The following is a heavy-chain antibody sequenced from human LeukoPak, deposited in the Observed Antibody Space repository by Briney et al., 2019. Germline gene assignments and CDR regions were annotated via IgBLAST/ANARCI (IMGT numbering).Heavy chain of an antibody. CDR3: ARSPGSLYDFWSGYSDFDY. Sequence: GASVKVSCKASGYTFTSYDINWVRRATGQGLEWMGWMNPNSGNTGYAQKFQGRVTMTRNTSISTAYMELSSLRSEDTAVYYCARSPGSLYDFWSGYSDFDYWGQGTLVTVSS. CDR1: GYTFTSYD. CDR2: MNPNSGNT. J-gene: IGHJ4*02. D-gene: IGHD3-3*01. V-gene: IGHV1-8*01.